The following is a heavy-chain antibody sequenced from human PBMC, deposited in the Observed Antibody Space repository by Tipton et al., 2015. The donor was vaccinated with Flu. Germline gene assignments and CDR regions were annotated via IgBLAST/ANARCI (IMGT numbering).Heavy chain of an antibody. V-gene: IGHV4-61*09. CDR1: GGSISSGSYY. Sequence: TLSLTCTVSGGSISSGSYYWSWIRQPAGKGLEWIGEINHSGSTNYNPSLKSRVTISVDTSKNQFSLKLSSVTAADTAVYYCARPPDYWGQGTLVTVSS. J-gene: IGHJ4*02. CDR2: INHSGST. CDR3: ARPPDY.